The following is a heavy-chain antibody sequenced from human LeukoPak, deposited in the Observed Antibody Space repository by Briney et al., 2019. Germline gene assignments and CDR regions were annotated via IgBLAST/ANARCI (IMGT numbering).Heavy chain of an antibody. D-gene: IGHD2-2*01. CDR3: ARRLTQYDCFDP. Sequence: SQTLSLTCAISGDSVSSNSVTWNWIRQSPSRGLEWLVRTYYRSTWYNDYAVSVRGRITDNPDTSKNQFSLHLNSVTPEDTAVYYCARRLTQYDCFDPWGQGIVVTVSS. V-gene: IGHV6-1*01. J-gene: IGHJ5*02. CDR2: TYYRSTWYN. CDR1: GDSVSSNSVT.